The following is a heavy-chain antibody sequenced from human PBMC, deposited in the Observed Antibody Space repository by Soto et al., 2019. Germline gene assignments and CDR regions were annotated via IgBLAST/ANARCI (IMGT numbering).Heavy chain of an antibody. D-gene: IGHD3-10*01. Sequence: EVHLVESGGGVVQPGGSLRLSCTASGFSFDMYSMNWVRQAPGKGLEWVSAISGSGGSTYYADSVKGRFTISRDNSKNTLYLQMNSLRAEDTAVYYCAKGDQVGELLDWGQGTLVTVSS. V-gene: IGHV3-23*04. CDR3: AKGDQVGELLD. CDR1: GFSFDMYS. CDR2: ISGSGGST. J-gene: IGHJ4*02.